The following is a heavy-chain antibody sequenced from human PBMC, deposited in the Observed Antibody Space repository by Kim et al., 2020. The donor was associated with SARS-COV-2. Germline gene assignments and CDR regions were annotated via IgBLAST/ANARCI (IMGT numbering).Heavy chain of an antibody. Sequence: ADAVKGRFTISRDNAKDILYLQMNRLRAEDTALYFCTRGTVSAWDDFWGQGTLVTVSS. D-gene: IGHD1-26*01. V-gene: IGHV3-20*03. CDR3: TRGTVSAWDDF. J-gene: IGHJ4*02.